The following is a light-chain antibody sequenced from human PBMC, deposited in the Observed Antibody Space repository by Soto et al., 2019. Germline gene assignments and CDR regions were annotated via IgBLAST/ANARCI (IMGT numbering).Light chain of an antibody. Sequence: QSVLTQPPSASGSPGQSVTISCTGTSSDVGGYNYVSWYQQHPGKAPKLMIYEVSKRPSGVPDRFSGSKSGNTASLTASGLQAEDEADYYCSSYAGSNNYVVFGGGTKVTVL. J-gene: IGLJ2*01. CDR1: SSDVGGYNY. V-gene: IGLV2-8*01. CDR2: EVS. CDR3: SSYAGSNNYVV.